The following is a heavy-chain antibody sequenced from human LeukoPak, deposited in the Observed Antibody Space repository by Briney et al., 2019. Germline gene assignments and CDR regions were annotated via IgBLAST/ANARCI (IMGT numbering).Heavy chain of an antibody. CDR3: AKDWGSVSSTSRSDY. D-gene: IGHD2-2*01. CDR2: ISYDGSNK. V-gene: IGHV3-30*18. J-gene: IGHJ4*02. CDR1: GFTFSSYG. Sequence: PGGSLRLSCAASGFTFSSYGMHWVRQAPGKGLEWVAVISYDGSNKYYADSVKGRFTISRDNSKNTLYLQMSSLRAEDTAVYYCAKDWGSVSSTSRSDYWGQGTLVTVSS.